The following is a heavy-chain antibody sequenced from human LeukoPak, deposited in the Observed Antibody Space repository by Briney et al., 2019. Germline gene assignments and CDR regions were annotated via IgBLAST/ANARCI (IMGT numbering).Heavy chain of an antibody. Sequence: SETLSLTCTVSGGSISSSSYYWGWIRQPPGKGLEWIGYIYHSGSTYYNPSLKSRVTISVDRSKNQFSLKLSSVTAADTAVYYCARVGGLTWFDPWGQGTLVTVSS. J-gene: IGHJ5*02. CDR2: IYHSGST. D-gene: IGHD4-23*01. CDR3: ARVGGLTWFDP. V-gene: IGHV4-30-2*01. CDR1: GGSISSSSYY.